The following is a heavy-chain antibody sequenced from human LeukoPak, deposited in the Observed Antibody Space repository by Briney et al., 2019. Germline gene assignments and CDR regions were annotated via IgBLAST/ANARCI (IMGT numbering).Heavy chain of an antibody. CDR1: GFTFSSNW. J-gene: IGHJ4*02. CDR3: ASKAGLALDY. CDR2: INSDGRST. V-gene: IGHV3-74*01. Sequence: GGSLRLSCAASGFTFSSNWMHWVGQAPGKGLVWVSRINSDGRSTSYVDSVKGRFTISRDNAKNTLYLQMNSLRAEDTAVYYCASKAGLALDYWGQGTLVTVSS. D-gene: IGHD6-13*01.